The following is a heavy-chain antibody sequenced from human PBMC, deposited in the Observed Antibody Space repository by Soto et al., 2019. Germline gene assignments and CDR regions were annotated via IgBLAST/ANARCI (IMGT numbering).Heavy chain of an antibody. J-gene: IGHJ4*02. CDR1: GGTFSSYA. D-gene: IGHD7-27*01. CDR3: ASRIAGDQALFDY. CDR2: IIPIFGTA. Sequence: SVKVSCKASGGTFSSYAISWVRQAPGQGLEWMGGIIPIFGTANYAQKFQGRVTIIADESTSTAYMELSSLRSEDTAVYYCASRIAGDQALFDYWGQGTLVTVSS. V-gene: IGHV1-69*13.